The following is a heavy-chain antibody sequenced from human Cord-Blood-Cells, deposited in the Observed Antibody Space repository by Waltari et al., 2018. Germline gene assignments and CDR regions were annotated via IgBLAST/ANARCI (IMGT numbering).Heavy chain of an antibody. CDR1: GFTFSSYA. J-gene: IGHJ4*02. V-gene: IGHV3-23*01. CDR3: AKSRIPGYYDSSGYLYFDY. D-gene: IGHD3-22*01. Sequence: EVQLLESGGGLVQPGGSLRLSCAASGFTFSSYAMSWVRQVPGKGLGWVSAISGSGGRTYYADAVKVRVTISRDNAENTRYLQMDSLIAEDTAVYYCAKSRIPGYYDSSGYLYFDYWCQGTLVTGSS. CDR2: ISGSGGRT.